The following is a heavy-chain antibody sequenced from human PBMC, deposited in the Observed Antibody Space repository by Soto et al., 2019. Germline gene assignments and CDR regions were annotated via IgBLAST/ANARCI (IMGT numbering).Heavy chain of an antibody. CDR3: ARVKRYRAGVLASDI. D-gene: IGHD2-2*02. V-gene: IGHV3-11*01. CDR1: GFTFSDSY. CDR2: ISNSGRTI. Sequence: QVQLVESGGGLVKPGGSLRLSCAASGFTFSDSYMSWIRQAPGKGLEWVSYISNSGRTIDYADSVKGRFTISRDNAKNSLHLQMSSLRADDTSVYYCARVKRYRAGVLASDIWGQGTMVTVSS. J-gene: IGHJ3*02.